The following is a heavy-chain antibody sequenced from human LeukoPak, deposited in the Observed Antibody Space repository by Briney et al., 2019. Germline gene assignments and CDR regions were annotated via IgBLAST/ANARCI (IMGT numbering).Heavy chain of an antibody. D-gene: IGHD3-10*01. CDR2: IKQDGSET. CDR1: RFTLSNYW. V-gene: IGHV3-7*01. Sequence: GGSLRLSRAASRFTLSNYWMSWVRQAPGKGLEWVANIKQDGSETYYVDSVKGRFTISRDNAKNSLSLQMNSLRAEDTAVYYCARDYYGSGSYPNDAFDIWGQGTMITVSS. CDR3: ARDYYGSGSYPNDAFDI. J-gene: IGHJ3*02.